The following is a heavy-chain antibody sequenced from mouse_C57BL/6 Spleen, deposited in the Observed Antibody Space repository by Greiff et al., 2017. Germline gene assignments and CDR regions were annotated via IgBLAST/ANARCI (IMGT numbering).Heavy chain of an antibody. J-gene: IGHJ3*01. Sequence: QVQLQQPGTELVKPGASVKLSCKASGYTFTSYWMHWVKQRPGQGLEWIGNINPSNGGTNYNEKFKSKATLTVDKSSSTAYMQLSSLTSVASAVYSCARGGGYGGAWFAYWGQATLVTVSA. CDR3: ARGGGYGGAWFAY. D-gene: IGHD2-2*01. CDR1: GYTFTSYW. V-gene: IGHV1-53*01. CDR2: INPSNGGT.